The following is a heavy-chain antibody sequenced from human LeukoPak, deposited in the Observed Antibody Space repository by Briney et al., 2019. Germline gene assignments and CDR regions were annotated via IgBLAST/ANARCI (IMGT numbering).Heavy chain of an antibody. CDR2: IWYDGSNK. CDR3: ARDNPSSGMDV. V-gene: IGHV3-33*01. J-gene: IGHJ6*02. CDR1: GXTFSSYG. Sequence: GGSLRLSCAASGXTFSSYGMHWVRQAPGKGLEWVGVIWYDGSNKYYADSVKGRFTISRDNSKNTLYLQMNSLRAEDTAVYYCARDNPSSGMDVWGQGTTVTVSS. D-gene: IGHD1-14*01.